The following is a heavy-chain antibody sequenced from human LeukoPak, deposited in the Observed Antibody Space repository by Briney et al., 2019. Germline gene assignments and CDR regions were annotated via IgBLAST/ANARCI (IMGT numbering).Heavy chain of an antibody. CDR3: AKGGYFAFET. CDR1: GFTFSTYD. V-gene: IGHV3-23*01. J-gene: IGHJ3*02. CDR2: INRSGRT. D-gene: IGHD2-2*03. Sequence: GGSLRLSCAASGFTFSTYDMQWVRQAPGKGLEWVSGINRSGRTYYTDSVKGRFTISRDNSKNTLYLQMNSLGAEDTAVYYCAKGGYFAFETWGQGTMVAVSS.